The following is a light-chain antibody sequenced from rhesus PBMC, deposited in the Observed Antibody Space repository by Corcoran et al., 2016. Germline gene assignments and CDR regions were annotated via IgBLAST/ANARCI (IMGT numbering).Light chain of an antibody. Sequence: DIQMSQSPSSLSASVGDRVTITCRASQGISSYLNWYQQKPGKAPKLLIYYANSLASGVPSRFSGSGSGTEFTLTISSLQPEDFATYYCQQGNSNPWTCGQGTKVEIK. CDR2: YAN. J-gene: IGKJ1*01. CDR3: QQGNSNPWT. V-gene: IGKV1-32*02. CDR1: QGISSY.